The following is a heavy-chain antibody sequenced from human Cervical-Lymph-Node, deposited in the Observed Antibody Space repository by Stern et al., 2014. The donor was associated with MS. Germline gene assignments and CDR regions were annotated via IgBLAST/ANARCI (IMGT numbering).Heavy chain of an antibody. Sequence: QMQLVQSGAEVKKPGASVKVSCKASGYTFTSYDMHWVRQAPGQGLEWMGVINPNGGNTNYAQKFQGRVTITSDTSKSTVYKEMSSLRSEDTAVYYCARDLIAAAGSEYFDYWGQGTLVTVSS. CDR2: INPNGGNT. J-gene: IGHJ4*02. V-gene: IGHV1-46*01. CDR3: ARDLIAAAGSEYFDY. D-gene: IGHD6-13*01. CDR1: GYTFTSYD.